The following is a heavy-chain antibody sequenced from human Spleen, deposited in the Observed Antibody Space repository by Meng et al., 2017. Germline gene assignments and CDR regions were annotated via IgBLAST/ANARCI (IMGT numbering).Heavy chain of an antibody. Sequence: SVKVSCKASGGTFSSYAISWVRQAPGQGFEWMGGIIPIFGTANYAQKFQGRVTITTDESTSTAYMELSSLRSEDTAVYYCARAYCGGDCYPTREYYYYGMDVWGQGTTVTVSS. D-gene: IGHD2-21*02. CDR2: IIPIFGTA. CDR3: ARAYCGGDCYPTREYYYYGMDV. V-gene: IGHV1-69*05. J-gene: IGHJ6*02. CDR1: GGTFSSYA.